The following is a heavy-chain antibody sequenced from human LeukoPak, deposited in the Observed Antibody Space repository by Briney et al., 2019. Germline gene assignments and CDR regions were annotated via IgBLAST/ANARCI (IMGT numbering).Heavy chain of an antibody. J-gene: IGHJ6*03. CDR2: IYYSGST. V-gene: IGHV4-39*01. D-gene: IGHD6-6*01. CDR3: ARPSIAANYYYYMDV. CDR1: GGSISSSSYY. Sequence: SETLSLTCIVSGGSISSSSYYWGWIRQPPGKGLEWIGSIYYSGSTYYNRSLKSRVTISVDTSKNQFSLKLSSVTAADTAVYYCARPSIAANYYYYMDVWGKGTTATVFS.